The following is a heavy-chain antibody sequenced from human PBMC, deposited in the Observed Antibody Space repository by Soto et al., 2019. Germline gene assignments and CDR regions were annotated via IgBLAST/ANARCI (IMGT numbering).Heavy chain of an antibody. V-gene: IGHV3-9*01. D-gene: IGHD2-2*01. J-gene: IGHJ6*02. CDR2: ISWNSGNI. CDR1: GFTFNNYA. Sequence: EVQLVESGGGLVQPGRSLRLSCAASGFTFNNYAMHWVRQAPGKGLEWVSGISWNSGNIGYADSVKGRFTISRDNAKNSLYLQMNSLIAEDTALYYCATLGTIDTGGMDVWGQGTTVTVSS. CDR3: ATLGTIDTGGMDV.